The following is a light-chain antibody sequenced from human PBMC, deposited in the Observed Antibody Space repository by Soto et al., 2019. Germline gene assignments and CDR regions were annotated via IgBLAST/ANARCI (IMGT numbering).Light chain of an antibody. CDR1: QSVTSY. J-gene: IGKJ2*01. Sequence: DIQMTQSPSSLSASVGDRVTITCRASQSVTSYLNWYQQKPGKAPKLQIYAASSLQSGVPSRFSGSGSETDFTLTISSLQPEDFATYYCQQTYRTPHTFGQGTKLEIK. CDR3: QQTYRTPHT. CDR2: AAS. V-gene: IGKV1-39*01.